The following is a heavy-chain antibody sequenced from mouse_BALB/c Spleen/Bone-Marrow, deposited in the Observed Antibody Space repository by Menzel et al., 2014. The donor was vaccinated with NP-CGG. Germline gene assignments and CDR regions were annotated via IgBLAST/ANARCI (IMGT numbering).Heavy chain of an antibody. V-gene: IGHV1-69*02. CDR1: GYTFTSYW. D-gene: IGHD3-2*02. Sequence: VQLQQSGAELVRPGASVKLSCKTSGYTFTSYWINWVKQRPGQGLEWIGNIYPSDNYTNYNQKFKDKATLTVNISSTTAYLQLRSPTSEDSAVYYCTRTYQDFDYWGQGTTLTVSS. J-gene: IGHJ2*01. CDR3: TRTYQDFDY. CDR2: IYPSDNYT.